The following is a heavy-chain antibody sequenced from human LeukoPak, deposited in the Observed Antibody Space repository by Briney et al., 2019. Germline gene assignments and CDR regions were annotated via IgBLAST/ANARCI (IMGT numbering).Heavy chain of an antibody. J-gene: IGHJ4*02. CDR3: APEPSDDVES. V-gene: IGHV3-7*01. D-gene: IGHD5-24*01. CDR1: GITFRRHW. CDR2: IDEDGGEK. Sequence: GGSLRLSXAASGITFRRHWMSWVRQAPGKGLEWVANIDEDGGEKNYVDSVKGRFTISRDNAKNSWYLQMNSLRTEDTAMYYCAPEPSDDVESWGQGILVTVSS.